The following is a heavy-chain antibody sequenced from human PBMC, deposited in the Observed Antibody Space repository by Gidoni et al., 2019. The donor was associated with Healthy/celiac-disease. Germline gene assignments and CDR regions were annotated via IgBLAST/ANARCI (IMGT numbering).Heavy chain of an antibody. V-gene: IGHV1-69*01. D-gene: IGHD3-9*01. J-gene: IGHJ4*02. CDR2: IIPIFGTA. CDR3: ARGDPEVHDILTGYSFDY. CDR1: GGTFSSYA. Sequence: QVQLVQSGAEVNKPGSSVKVSCKASGGTFSSYAISWVRQAPGQGLEWMGGIIPIFGTANDAKKFQGRVTITADESTSTAYMELSSLRSEDTAVYYCARGDPEVHDILTGYSFDYWGQGTLVTVSS.